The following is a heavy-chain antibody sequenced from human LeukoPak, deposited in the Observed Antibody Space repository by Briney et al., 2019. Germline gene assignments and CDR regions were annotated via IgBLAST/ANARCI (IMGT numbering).Heavy chain of an antibody. D-gene: IGHD4-23*01. CDR2: ISYDGSNK. J-gene: IGHJ4*02. V-gene: IGHV3-30*07. CDR1: GFTFSSYA. CDR3: VTPLRWELSNDY. Sequence: PGGSLRLSCAASGFTFSSYAMHWVRQAPGKGLEWVAVISYDGSNKYYADSVKGRFTISRDNSKNTLYLQMNSLKIEDTGVYYCVTPLRWELSNDYWGQGTLVTVSS.